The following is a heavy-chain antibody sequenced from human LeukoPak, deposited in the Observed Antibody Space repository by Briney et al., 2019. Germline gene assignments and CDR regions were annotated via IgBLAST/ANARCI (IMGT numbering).Heavy chain of an antibody. CDR2: INPNSGGT. J-gene: IGHJ4*02. V-gene: IGHV1-2*02. CDR3: ARDRNRYFDWLSNDY. Sequence: ASVTVSCKASGYTFTGYYMHWVRQAPGQGLEWMGWINPNSGGTNYAQKFQGRVTMTRDTSISTAYMELSRLRSDDTAVYYCARDRNRYFDWLSNDYWGQGTLVTVSS. CDR1: GYTFTGYY. D-gene: IGHD3-9*01.